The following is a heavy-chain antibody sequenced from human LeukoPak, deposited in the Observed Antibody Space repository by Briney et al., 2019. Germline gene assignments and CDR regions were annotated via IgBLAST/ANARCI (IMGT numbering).Heavy chain of an antibody. CDR2: ISAYNGNT. CDR3: ARVPVDTAMVGWYYYGMDV. Sequence: ASVKVSCKTSGYNFATNGITWVRQAPGRGLEWMGWISAYNGNTNYAQKLQGRVTMTTDTSTSTAYMELRSLRSDDTAVYYCARVPVDTAMVGWYYYGMDVWGQGTTVTVSS. V-gene: IGHV1-18*01. D-gene: IGHD5-18*01. J-gene: IGHJ6*02. CDR1: GYNFATNG.